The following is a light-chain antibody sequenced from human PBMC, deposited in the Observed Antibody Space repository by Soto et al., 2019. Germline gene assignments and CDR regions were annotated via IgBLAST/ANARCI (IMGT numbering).Light chain of an antibody. V-gene: IGKV3-11*01. CDR1: QSVSSD. CDR3: QQRSNWPSIT. Sequence: EIALTQSPATLSVFPGERAALSGRASQSVSSDSAWDQQKPGQAPRLLISDASNRATGIPVRFSGSGSGTDFTLTISSLEAEDSAVYYCQQRSNWPSITFGQGTRLEIK. CDR2: DAS. J-gene: IGKJ5*01.